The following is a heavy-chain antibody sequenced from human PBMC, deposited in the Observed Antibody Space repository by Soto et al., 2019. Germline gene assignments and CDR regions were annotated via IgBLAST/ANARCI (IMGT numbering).Heavy chain of an antibody. D-gene: IGHD3-16*02. V-gene: IGHV1-69*06. CDR3: ARGWTYDYVWGSYRYYYYDGMDV. J-gene: IGHJ6*02. CDR1: GGTFSSYA. Sequence: QVQLVQSGAEVKKPGSSVKVSCKASGGTFSSYAISWVRQAPGQGLEWMGGIIPIFGTANYAQKFQGRVTITADKSTSTAYMELSSLRSEDTAVYYCARGWTYDYVWGSYRYYYYDGMDVWGQGTTVTVSS. CDR2: IIPIFGTA.